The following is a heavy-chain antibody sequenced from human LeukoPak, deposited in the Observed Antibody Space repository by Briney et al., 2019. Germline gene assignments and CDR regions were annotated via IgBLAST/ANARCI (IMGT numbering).Heavy chain of an antibody. D-gene: IGHD2-2*01. J-gene: IGHJ5*02. CDR1: GGSTSSYY. V-gene: IGHV4-59*01. CDR3: AREGYCSSTSCYGKSWFDP. CDR2: IYYSGST. Sequence: PSETLSLTCTVSGGSTSSYYWSWIRQPPGKGLEWIGYIYYSGSTNYNPSLKSRVTISVDTSKNQFSLKLSSVTAADTAVYYCAREGYCSSTSCYGKSWFDPWGQGTLVTVSS.